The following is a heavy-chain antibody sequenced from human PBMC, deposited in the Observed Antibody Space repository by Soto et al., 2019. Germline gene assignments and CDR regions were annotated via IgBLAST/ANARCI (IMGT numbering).Heavy chain of an antibody. D-gene: IGHD4-4*01. CDR1: GYTVRSFG. CDR3: AKADSNYAGRFSYYYMDV. CDR2: ISGYNGNT. J-gene: IGHJ6*03. V-gene: IGHV1-18*01. Sequence: ASVKVSCKASGYTVRSFGISWVRQAPGQGLEWMGWISGYNGNTHYSQKFQGKVTMTTDTSTSTAYMELRNLRSDDTAVYYCAKADSNYAGRFSYYYMDVRGTGTMVTVSS.